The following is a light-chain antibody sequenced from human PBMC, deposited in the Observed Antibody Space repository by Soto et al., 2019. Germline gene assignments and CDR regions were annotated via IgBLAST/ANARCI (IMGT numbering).Light chain of an antibody. CDR2: EVF. Sequence: QSVLTQPASVSGSPGQSITISCTGTSSDVGGYDYVSWYQQNPGKAPKLMIYEVFNRPSGVSGRFSGSKSGNTASLTISGLQAEDEGDYYCLSYTGSSARIFGTGTKVTV. J-gene: IGLJ1*01. CDR1: SSDVGGYDY. CDR3: LSYTGSSARI. V-gene: IGLV2-14*01.